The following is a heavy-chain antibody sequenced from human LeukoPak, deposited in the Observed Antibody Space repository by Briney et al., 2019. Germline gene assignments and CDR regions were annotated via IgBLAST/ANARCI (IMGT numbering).Heavy chain of an antibody. CDR1: GFTFSSYS. CDR2: TSGSGGST. J-gene: IGHJ3*02. V-gene: IGHV3-23*01. D-gene: IGHD3-22*01. Sequence: PGGSLRLSCAASGFTFSSYSMNWVRQAPGKGLEWVSTTSGSGGSTYYADSVKGRFTISRDNSKDTLYLQMNSLRAEDTAVYYCAKYRVIVARDAFDIWGQGTMVTVSS. CDR3: AKYRVIVARDAFDI.